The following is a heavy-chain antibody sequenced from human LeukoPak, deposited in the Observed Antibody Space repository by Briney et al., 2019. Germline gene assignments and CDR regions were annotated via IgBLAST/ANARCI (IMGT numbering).Heavy chain of an antibody. J-gene: IGHJ6*03. CDR3: AREGAGSYGFRYIDV. V-gene: IGHV4-59*01. D-gene: IGHD5-18*01. CDR1: GGSMTNYY. CDR2: IYYYGST. Sequence: PSETLSLTCTVSGGSMTNYYWTWIRQPPGEGLEWLGYIYYYGSTNYNPSLESRLTLTVDTSKSQFSLKLSSVTAADTAVYYCAREGAGSYGFRYIDVWGKGTTVTVS.